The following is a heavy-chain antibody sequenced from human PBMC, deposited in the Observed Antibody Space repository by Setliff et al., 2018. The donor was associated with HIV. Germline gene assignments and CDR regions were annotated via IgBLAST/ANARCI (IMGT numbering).Heavy chain of an antibody. CDR3: ARVYDSSGYSLSIPGY. D-gene: IGHD3-22*01. Sequence: GGSLRLSCEASGFSFSTYSMNWVRQAPGKGLEWVSSISSSSSYIYYADSVKGRFTISRDNAKNSLYLQMNSLRAEDTAVYYCARVYDSSGYSLSIPGYWGQGTLVTVSS. V-gene: IGHV3-21*01. J-gene: IGHJ4*01. CDR2: ISSSSSYI. CDR1: GFSFSTYS.